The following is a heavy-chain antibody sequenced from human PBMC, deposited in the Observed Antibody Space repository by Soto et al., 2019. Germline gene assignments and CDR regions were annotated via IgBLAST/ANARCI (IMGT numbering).Heavy chain of an antibody. J-gene: IGHJ1*01. CDR1: GGSISSYY. CDR3: ARAYGDYVGGVFQH. CDR2: IYYSGST. Sequence: PSETLSLTCTVSGGSISSYYWSWIRQPPGKGLEWIGYIYYSGSTNYNPSLKSRVTISVDTSKNQFSLKLSSVTAADTAVHYCARAYGDYVGGVFQHWGQGTLVTVSS. D-gene: IGHD4-17*01. V-gene: IGHV4-59*01.